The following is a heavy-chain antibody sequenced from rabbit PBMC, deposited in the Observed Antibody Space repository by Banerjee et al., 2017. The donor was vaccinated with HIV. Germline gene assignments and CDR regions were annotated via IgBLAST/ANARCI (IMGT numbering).Heavy chain of an antibody. CDR1: GFSFSSGYY. D-gene: IGHD4-2*01. V-gene: IGHV1S40*01. J-gene: IGHJ4*01. CDR3: AREVAGSGYFNL. Sequence: QSLEESGGDLVKPEGSLTLTCTASGFSFSSGYYMCWVRQAPGKGLEWIASIGAVSSGSTYYASWAKGRFTISKTSSTTVTLQMTSLTAADTATYFCAREVAGSGYFNLWGPGTLVTVS. CDR2: IGAVSSGST.